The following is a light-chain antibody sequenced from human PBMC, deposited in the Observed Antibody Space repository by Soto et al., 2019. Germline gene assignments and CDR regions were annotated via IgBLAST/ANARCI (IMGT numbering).Light chain of an antibody. J-gene: IGKJ1*01. CDR2: AAS. CDR3: QQSYSTPPT. CDR1: QSISSY. V-gene: IGKV1-39*01. Sequence: DIQMTQTQSSLSASVGDRVTITCRASQSISSYLNWYQQKPGKAPKLLIYAASSLQSGVPSRFSGSGSGTDFTLTISSLKPEDFATYYCQQSYSTPPTFGQGTMVDI.